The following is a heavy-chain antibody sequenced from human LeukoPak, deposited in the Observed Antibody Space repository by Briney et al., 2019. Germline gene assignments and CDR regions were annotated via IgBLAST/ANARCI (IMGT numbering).Heavy chain of an antibody. V-gene: IGHV1-2*06. Sequence: ASVKVSSKASGYTFTGYYMHWVRQAPGQGLEWMGRINPNSGGTNYAQKFQGRVTMTRDTSISTAYMELSRLRSDDTAVYYCAREFVGSYYDYYFDYWGQGTLVTVSS. CDR1: GYTFTGYY. D-gene: IGHD3-10*01. CDR3: AREFVGSYYDYYFDY. CDR2: INPNSGGT. J-gene: IGHJ4*02.